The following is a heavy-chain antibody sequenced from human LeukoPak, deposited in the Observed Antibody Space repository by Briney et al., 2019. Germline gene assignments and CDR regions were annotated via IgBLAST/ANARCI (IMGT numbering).Heavy chain of an antibody. V-gene: IGHV1-18*01. D-gene: IGHD3-22*01. Sequence: GASVKVSCKASGYTFTSYGISWVRQAPGQGLEWMGWISAYSGNTNYAQKLQGRVTMTTDTSTSTAYMELRSLRSDDTAVYYCARDPYYYDSSGYYYWGQGTLVTVSS. CDR1: GYTFTSYG. CDR3: ARDPYYYDSSGYYY. J-gene: IGHJ4*02. CDR2: ISAYSGNT.